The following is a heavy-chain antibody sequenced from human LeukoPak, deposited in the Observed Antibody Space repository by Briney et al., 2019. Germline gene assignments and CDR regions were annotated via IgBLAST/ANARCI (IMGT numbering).Heavy chain of an antibody. CDR1: GGSISSGSYY. J-gene: IGHJ5*01. CDR3: SRVDTAMVTWFHS. V-gene: IGHV4-61*02. Sequence: SETLSLTCTVSGGSISSGSYYWSWIRQPAGKGVEWIGRIYTSGSTNYNPSLKSRLTISVDTSKNQFSLKLSSETGPDTAMDHGSRVDTAMVTWFHSWRGGTLVTVSA. D-gene: IGHD5-18*01. CDR2: IYTSGST.